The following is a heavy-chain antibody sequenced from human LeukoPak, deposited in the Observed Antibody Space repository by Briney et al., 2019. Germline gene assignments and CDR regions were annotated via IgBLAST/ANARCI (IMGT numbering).Heavy chain of an antibody. Sequence: PPGGSLRLSCAASGFTFSSYAMSWVRQAPGKGLEWVSAISGSGGSTYYSDSVKGRFTISRDNSKNTLYLQMNSLRAEDTAVYYCAKDRWSTYYFDYWGQGTLVTVSS. CDR2: ISGSGGST. V-gene: IGHV3-23*01. CDR1: GFTFSSYA. D-gene: IGHD2-15*01. J-gene: IGHJ4*02. CDR3: AKDRWSTYYFDY.